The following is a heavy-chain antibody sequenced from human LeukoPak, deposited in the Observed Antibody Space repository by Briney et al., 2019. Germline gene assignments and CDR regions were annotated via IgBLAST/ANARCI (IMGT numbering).Heavy chain of an antibody. CDR3: ASSGEIDYGDPAAFDI. CDR1: GGTFSSYA. CDR2: IIPILGIA. Sequence: SVKVSCKASGGTFSSYAISWVRQAPGQGLEWMGRIIPILGIANYAQKFKGSVNITADKSTSTAYMELSSLRSEDTAVYYCASSGEIDYGDPAAFDIWGQGTMVTVSS. V-gene: IGHV1-69*04. J-gene: IGHJ3*02. D-gene: IGHD4-17*01.